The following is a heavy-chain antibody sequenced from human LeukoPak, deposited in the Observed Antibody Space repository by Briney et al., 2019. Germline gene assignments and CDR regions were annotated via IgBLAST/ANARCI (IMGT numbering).Heavy chain of an antibody. CDR3: ARDGGYFDWPRPRPGKYYFDY. V-gene: IGHV1-18*01. Sequence: ASVKVSCKASGYTFSNYGVTWVRQPPGQGLEWMGWISVYTGYTNYAQNFQGRVTMTTDTSTNTAYMELRSLTSDDTAVYFCARDGGYFDWPRPRPGKYYFDYWGQGTLVTVTS. CDR1: GYTFSNYG. CDR2: ISVYTGYT. D-gene: IGHD3-9*01. J-gene: IGHJ4*02.